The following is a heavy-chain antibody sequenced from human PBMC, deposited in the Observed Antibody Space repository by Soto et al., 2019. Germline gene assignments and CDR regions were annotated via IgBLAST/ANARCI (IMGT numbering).Heavy chain of an antibody. CDR1: GFPFRIYT. CDR3: SRELSTGAYTSYWNLDV. Sequence: PVGSLRLSCEASGFPFRIYTMNWVRHSPGKGLEWLAYISANSGRTLYADSVEGRFTISRDNAQNSLYLQMNSLRPDDTAVYYCSRELSTGAYTSYWNLDVCGRGTLVTVSS. V-gene: IGHV3-48*01. J-gene: IGHJ2*01. CDR2: ISANSGRT. D-gene: IGHD3-16*01.